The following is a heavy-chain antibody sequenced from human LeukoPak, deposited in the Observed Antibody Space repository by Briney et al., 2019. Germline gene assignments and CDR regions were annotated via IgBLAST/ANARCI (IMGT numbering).Heavy chain of an antibody. CDR2: ISGSGGST. CDR3: AKDPRLRHCSGGRCYPL. D-gene: IGHD2-15*01. V-gene: IGHV3-23*01. J-gene: IGHJ4*02. Sequence: GGSLRLSCAASGFTFSSYAMSWVRQAPGKGLEWVSAISGSGGSTYYADSVKGRFTISRDNSKNTLYLQMNSLRAEDTAVYYCAKDPRLRHCSGGRCYPLWGQGTLVTVSS. CDR1: GFTFSSYA.